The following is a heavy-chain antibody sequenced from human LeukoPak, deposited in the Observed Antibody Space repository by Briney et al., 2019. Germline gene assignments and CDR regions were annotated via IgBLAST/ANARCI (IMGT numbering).Heavy chain of an antibody. CDR3: ARGNVDTAHRYYFDY. CDR1: GGSIRSYY. CDR2: IYYSGST. D-gene: IGHD5-18*01. Sequence: SDTLSLTYSVSGGSIRSYYWSWIRQPSGKGLEWIGYIYYSGSTNYNPSLKSRVTVSVDTSKNQFSLKLRSVTAADTAVYYCARGNVDTAHRYYFDYWGQGTLVTVSS. V-gene: IGHV4-59*07. J-gene: IGHJ4*02.